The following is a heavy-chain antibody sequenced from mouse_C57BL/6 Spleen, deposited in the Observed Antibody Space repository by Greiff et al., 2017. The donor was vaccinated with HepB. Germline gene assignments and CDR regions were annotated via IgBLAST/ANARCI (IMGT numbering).Heavy chain of an antibody. CDR3: ARRYDGYIDY. CDR1: GYSITSGYY. Sequence: EVQLQESGPGLVKPSQSLSLTCSVTGYSITSGYYWNWIRQFPGNKLEWMGYISYDGSNNYNPSLKNRISITRDTSKNQFFLKLNSVTTEDTATYYCARRYDGYIDYWGQGTTLTVSS. CDR2: ISYDGSN. D-gene: IGHD2-3*01. V-gene: IGHV3-6*01. J-gene: IGHJ2*01.